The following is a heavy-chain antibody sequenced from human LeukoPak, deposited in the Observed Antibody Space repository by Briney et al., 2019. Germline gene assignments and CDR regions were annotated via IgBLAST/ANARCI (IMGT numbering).Heavy chain of an antibody. D-gene: IGHD3-10*01. CDR3: ARDMVRGPVGP. CDR2: IYYSGST. Sequence: SETLSLTCTVSGDSISSYYWSWIRQPPGKGLKWIGYIYYSGSTNYNPSLKSRVTISVDTSKNQFSLKLSSVTAADTAVYYCARDMVRGPVGPWGQGTLVTVSS. J-gene: IGHJ5*02. CDR1: GDSISSYY. V-gene: IGHV4-59*01.